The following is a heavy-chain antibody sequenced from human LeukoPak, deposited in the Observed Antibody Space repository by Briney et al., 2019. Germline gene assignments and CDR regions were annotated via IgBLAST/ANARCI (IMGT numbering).Heavy chain of an antibody. CDR1: GASISSGDYS. Sequence: SETLSLTCAVSGASISSGDYSWSWIRQPPGKGLEWIGYIYRSGSTYYNPSLKSRVTMSVDRPKNQFSLKLISVTAADTAVYYCARDPQPGIAAAGRWGSWVWFDPWGQGTLVTVSS. J-gene: IGHJ5*02. D-gene: IGHD6-13*01. CDR2: IYRSGST. V-gene: IGHV4-30-2*01. CDR3: ARDPQPGIAAAGRWGSWVWFDP.